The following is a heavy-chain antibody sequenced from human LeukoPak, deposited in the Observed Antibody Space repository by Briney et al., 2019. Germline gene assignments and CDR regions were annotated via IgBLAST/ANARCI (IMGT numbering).Heavy chain of an antibody. Sequence: GESLKISCKGSGYSFTSYWIGWVRQMPGKGPEWMGIIYPGDSDTRYSPSFQGQVTISADKSISTAYLQWSSLKASDTAMYYYARHGPNYYYDSSGDYWGQGTLVTVSS. CDR2: IYPGDSDT. D-gene: IGHD3-22*01. J-gene: IGHJ4*02. CDR3: ARHGPNYYYDSSGDY. CDR1: GYSFTSYW. V-gene: IGHV5-51*01.